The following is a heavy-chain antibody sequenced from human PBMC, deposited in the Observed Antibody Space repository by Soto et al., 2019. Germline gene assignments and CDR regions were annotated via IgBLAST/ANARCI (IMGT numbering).Heavy chain of an antibody. J-gene: IGHJ4*02. CDR1: GFTFSSYA. D-gene: IGHD3-10*01. V-gene: IGHV3-23*01. CDR3: AKAGWFGGEVYYFDC. Sequence: EVQLLESGGGLVQPGGSLRLSCAASGFTFSSYAMSWVRQAPGQGLEWVSAISGSGGSTYYTDSVKGRFTISRDNSKNTLYLQMNSLRAEDTAVYYCAKAGWFGGEVYYFDCWGQGTLVTVSS. CDR2: ISGSGGST.